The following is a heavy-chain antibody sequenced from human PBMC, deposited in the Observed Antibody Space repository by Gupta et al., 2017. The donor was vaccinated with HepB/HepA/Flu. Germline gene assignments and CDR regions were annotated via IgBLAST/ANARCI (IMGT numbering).Heavy chain of an antibody. CDR3: ARSQGYSTYSPFDY. CDR2: LNPHSGGT. CDR1: GYNFNGPY. V-gene: IGHV1-2*02. Sequence: QVQLVQSGAEVEKHGASVKVSCKTSGYNFNGPYMHLVRQAPGQGLEWVGWLNPHSGGTNYAQKFQGRVTITRDTSIRTAYLELSSLRSDDTAVYYCARSQGYSTYSPFDYWGQGTLVTVSS. D-gene: IGHD4-11*01. J-gene: IGHJ4*02.